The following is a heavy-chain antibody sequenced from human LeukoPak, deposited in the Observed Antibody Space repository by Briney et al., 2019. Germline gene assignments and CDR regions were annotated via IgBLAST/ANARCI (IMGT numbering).Heavy chain of an antibody. D-gene: IGHD6-19*01. Sequence: ASVKVSCKASGYTYTGYYMHWVRQAPGQGLEWMGWINPDSGGTNNAQKFQGRVTMTGDTSISTAYMELSRLRSDDTAVYYCARDLGYSGGWHGYFQYWGQGTLVSVSS. CDR3: ARDLGYSGGWHGYFQY. CDR1: GYTYTGYY. V-gene: IGHV1-2*02. CDR2: INPDSGGT. J-gene: IGHJ1*01.